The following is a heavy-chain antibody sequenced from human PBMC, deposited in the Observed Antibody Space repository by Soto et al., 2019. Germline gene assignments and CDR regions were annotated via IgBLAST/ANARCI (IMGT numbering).Heavy chain of an antibody. CDR3: ARCGEPIDY. D-gene: IGHD2-21*01. J-gene: IGHJ4*02. CDR2: INAGNGNT. CDR1: GYTFTSYA. Sequence: GASVKVSCKASGYTFTSYAMHWVRQAPGQRLEWMGWINAGNGNTKYLQKFQGRVTITRDTSASTAYMELSSLRSEDTAVYYCARCGEPIDYWGQGTLVTVSS. V-gene: IGHV1-3*01.